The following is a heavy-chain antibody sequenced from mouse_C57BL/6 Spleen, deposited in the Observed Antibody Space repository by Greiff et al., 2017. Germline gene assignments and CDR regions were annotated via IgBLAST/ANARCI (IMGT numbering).Heavy chain of an antibody. V-gene: IGHV5-6*01. J-gene: IGHJ2*01. CDR2: ISSGGSYT. D-gene: IGHD1-1*01. Sequence: EVQRVESGGGLVKPGGSLKLSCAASGFTFSSYGMSWVRQTPDKRLDWVATISSGGSYTYYPDSVKGRFTISRNNAKNTLYLKMSSLKSEVTALYSGARYYDYGTAVVYYFDYWGQGTTLTVSS. CDR3: ARYYDYGTAVVYYFDY. CDR1: GFTFSSYG.